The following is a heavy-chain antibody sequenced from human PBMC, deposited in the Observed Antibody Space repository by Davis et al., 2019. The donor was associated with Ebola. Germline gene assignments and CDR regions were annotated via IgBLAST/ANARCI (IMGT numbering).Heavy chain of an antibody. D-gene: IGHD3-22*01. V-gene: IGHV3-9*01. CDR2: ISWNSGSK. CDR1: GFIFDDYA. J-gene: IGHJ4*02. CDR3: VKDMGTYYDSSGNYPFDY. Sequence: GGSLRLSCAVSGFIFDDYAMHWVRQVPGKGLEWVSGISWNSGSKGYADSVRGRFTISRYNAKNSLYLQMNSLRPEDTALYYCVKDMGTYYDSSGNYPFDYWGQGTLVTVSS.